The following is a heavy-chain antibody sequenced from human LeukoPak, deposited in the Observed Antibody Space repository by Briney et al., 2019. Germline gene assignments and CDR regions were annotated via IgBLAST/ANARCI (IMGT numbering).Heavy chain of an antibody. V-gene: IGHV3-30*18. CDR2: ISYDGSNK. CDR1: GFTFSSYG. Sequence: GGSLRLSCAASGFTFSSYGMHWVRQAPGKGLEWVAVISYDGSNKYYADSVKGRFTISRDNSKNTLYLQMNSPRAEDTAVYYCAKRRLRSYYFDYWGQGTLVTVSS. J-gene: IGHJ4*02. D-gene: IGHD4-17*01. CDR3: AKRRLRSYYFDY.